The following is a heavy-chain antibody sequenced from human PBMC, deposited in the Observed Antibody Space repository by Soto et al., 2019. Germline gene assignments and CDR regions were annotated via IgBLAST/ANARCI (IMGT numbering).Heavy chain of an antibody. CDR2: IIPILGIA. CDR3: ARSSSSDTHFQH. CDR1: GGTFSSYT. D-gene: IGHD6-13*01. V-gene: IGHV1-69*02. J-gene: IGHJ1*01. Sequence: QVQLVQSGAEVKKPGSSVKVSCKASGGTFSSYTISWVRQAPGQGLEWMGRIIPILGIANYAQKFQGRVTITADTSTSTAYMELSSLRSEDTAVYYCARSSSSDTHFQHWGQGTLVTVSS.